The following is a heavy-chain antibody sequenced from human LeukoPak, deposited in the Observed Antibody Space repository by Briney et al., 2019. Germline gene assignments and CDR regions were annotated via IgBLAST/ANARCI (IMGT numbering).Heavy chain of an antibody. CDR3: AKKEAMIRGVPYYYDF. J-gene: IGHJ4*02. Sequence: GESLRHSCSTSGFTFSSHVMTSVRQAPGQGVEMSEAISGGRDETYDTDSVKGRFTIPRDNYKITLYLQMNSLRAEVTAVYYCAKKEAMIRGVPYYYDFWGQGTLATVSS. V-gene: IGHV3-23*01. CDR2: ISGGRDET. D-gene: IGHD3-10*01. CDR1: GFTFSSHV.